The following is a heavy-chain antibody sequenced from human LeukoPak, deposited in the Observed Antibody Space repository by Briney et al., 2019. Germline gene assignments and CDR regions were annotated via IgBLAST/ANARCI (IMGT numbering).Heavy chain of an antibody. J-gene: IGHJ6*03. D-gene: IGHD2-21*01. Sequence: SETLSLTCTVSGGSINSHYWSWIRQSAGKGLEWIGRIYSSGKTNYSPSLKSRVTISLDKSKNQFSLDLSSVTAADTAVYYCARETLKKIVAADYYFFMDVWGKGTTVIVSS. V-gene: IGHV4-4*07. CDR2: IYSSGKT. CDR1: GGSINSHY. CDR3: ARETLKKIVAADYYFFMDV.